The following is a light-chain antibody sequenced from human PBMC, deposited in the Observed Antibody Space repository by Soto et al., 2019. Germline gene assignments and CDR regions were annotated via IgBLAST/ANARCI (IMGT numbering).Light chain of an antibody. CDR1: QTINNN. CDR3: QQYDNWPQT. V-gene: IGKV3-15*01. J-gene: IGKJ1*01. CDR2: GAS. Sequence: VMTQAPATLSVSPGERATLSCRASQTINNNVAWYQLKDGQVPRLVIYGASTRATDIPARFSGRGSGTEFTLTISSLQSVDFAVYYCQQYDNWPQTFGQGTKVDIK.